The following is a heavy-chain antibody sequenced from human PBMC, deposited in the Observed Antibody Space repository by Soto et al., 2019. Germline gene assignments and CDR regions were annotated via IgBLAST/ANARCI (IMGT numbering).Heavy chain of an antibody. Sequence: QVQLVESGGGVVQPGRSLRLSCAASGFTFSSYGMHWVRQAPGKGLEWVAVISYDGSNKYYADSVKGRFTISRDNSKNTLYLQMNSLRAEDTAVYYCEKDSLRHSGSYGCLDYWGQGTLVTVSS. CDR2: ISYDGSNK. V-gene: IGHV3-30*18. J-gene: IGHJ4*02. CDR1: GFTFSSYG. CDR3: EKDSLRHSGSYGCLDY. D-gene: IGHD1-26*01.